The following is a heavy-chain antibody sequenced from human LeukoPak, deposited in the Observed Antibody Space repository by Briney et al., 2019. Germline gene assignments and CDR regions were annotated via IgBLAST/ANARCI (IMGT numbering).Heavy chain of an antibody. CDR1: GGTFSRYA. V-gene: IGHV1-69*04. CDR3: ARDRLVTIFGVVTPGGAFDI. J-gene: IGHJ3*02. CDR2: IIPFLGIA. Sequence: SVKVSCKASGGTFSRYAISWVRQAPGQGVEWMGRIIPFLGIANYAQKFQGRVTITADKSTSTAYMELSSLRSEDTAVYYCARDRLVTIFGVVTPGGAFDIWGQGTMVTVSS. D-gene: IGHD3-3*01.